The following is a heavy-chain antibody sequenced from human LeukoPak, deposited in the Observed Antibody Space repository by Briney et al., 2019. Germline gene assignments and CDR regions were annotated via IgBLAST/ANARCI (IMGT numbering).Heavy chain of an antibody. J-gene: IGHJ4*02. CDR1: GFTFSSHW. Sequence: GGSLRLSCATSGFTFSSHWMSWVRQAPGKGLEWVANIKQDGSENYYVDSVKGRFTISRDNAKNSLYLQMNSLRAEDTALYYCARWDHWGQGTLVTVSS. CDR3: ARWDH. V-gene: IGHV3-7*02. CDR2: IKQDGSEN.